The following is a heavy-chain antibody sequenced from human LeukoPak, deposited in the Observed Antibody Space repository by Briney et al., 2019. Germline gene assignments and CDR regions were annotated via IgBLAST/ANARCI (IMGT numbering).Heavy chain of an antibody. J-gene: IGHJ4*02. CDR1: GFTFSNSW. V-gene: IGHV3-7*04. CDR2: INQDGSEK. Sequence: GGSLRLSCAASGFTFSNSWMDWVRQAPGKGLEWVANINQDGSEKYYVDSVKGRFTISRDNAKNSVYLQMNSLRAEDTAVYYCGRYGVVGATPDYWGQGTLVTVSS. D-gene: IGHD1-26*01. CDR3: GRYGVVGATPDY.